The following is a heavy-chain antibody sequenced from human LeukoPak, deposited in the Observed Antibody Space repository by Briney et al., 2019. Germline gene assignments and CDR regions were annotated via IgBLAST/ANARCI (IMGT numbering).Heavy chain of an antibody. Sequence: GGSLRLFCAASGFTFNIYSMNWVRQAPGKGLEWVSSISSSSDHIYYADSVKGRFTISRDNARNSLYLQMNSLRAEDTAVYYCARKLGKWERLSPFDYWGQGTLVTVSS. CDR2: ISSSSDHI. J-gene: IGHJ4*02. CDR3: ARKLGKWERLSPFDY. D-gene: IGHD1-26*01. CDR1: GFTFNIYS. V-gene: IGHV3-21*01.